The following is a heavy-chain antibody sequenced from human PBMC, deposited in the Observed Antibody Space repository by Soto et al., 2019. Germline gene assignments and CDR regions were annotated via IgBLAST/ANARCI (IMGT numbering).Heavy chain of an antibody. CDR3: ARSPGVFDY. CDR1: GGTFSSLA. CDR2: LVPVFGTA. D-gene: IGHD7-27*01. Sequence: QVQLVQSGAEVKKPGSSVKLSCKASGGTFSSLAISWVRQAPGQGLEWMGGLVPVFGTANYAQKSQDRVTITADKSTSTSYMELSSLRSEDTAVYYCARSPGVFDYWGQGTLVTVSS. J-gene: IGHJ4*02. V-gene: IGHV1-69*06.